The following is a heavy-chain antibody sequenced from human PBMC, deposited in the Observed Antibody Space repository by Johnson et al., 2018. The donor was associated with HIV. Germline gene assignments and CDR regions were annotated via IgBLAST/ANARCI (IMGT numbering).Heavy chain of an antibody. CDR1: GFTVSSNY. CDR3: AKVIARSNYYGSGSYRDPGAFDI. V-gene: IGHV3-30*18. D-gene: IGHD3-10*01. J-gene: IGHJ3*02. CDR2: ISNDGSNK. Sequence: QMLLVESGGGVVQPGRSLRLSCAASGFTVSSNYMSWVRQAPGKGLEWVAIISNDGSNKYYADSVKGRFTISRDNSKNTLYLQMNSLRAEDTAVYYCAKVIARSNYYGSGSYRDPGAFDIWGQGTMVTVSS.